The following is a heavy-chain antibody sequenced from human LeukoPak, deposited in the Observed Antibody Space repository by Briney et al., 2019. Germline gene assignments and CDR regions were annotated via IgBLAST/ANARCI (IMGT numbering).Heavy chain of an antibody. CDR2: INPNSGDT. Sequence: ASVNVSCKASGYTFTGYYMHWVRQAPGQGLEWMGWINPNSGDTNYAQKFQGRVTVTRDTSISTAYMELSGLTSDDTAVYYCARTAFQFGDYFYYMDVWGKGTTVTVSS. V-gene: IGHV1-2*02. D-gene: IGHD3-3*02. CDR3: ARTAFQFGDYFYYMDV. CDR1: GYTFTGYY. J-gene: IGHJ6*03.